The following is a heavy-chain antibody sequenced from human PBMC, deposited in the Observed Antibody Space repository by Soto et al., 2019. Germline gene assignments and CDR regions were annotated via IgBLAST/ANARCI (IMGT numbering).Heavy chain of an antibody. CDR3: AKPIFLEWLIGDSYYYGMDV. Sequence: GGSLRLSCAASGFTFSSYAMSWVRQAPGKGLEWVSAISGSGGSTYYADSVKGRFTISRDNSKNTLYLQMNSLRAEDTAVYYCAKPIFLEWLIGDSYYYGMDVWGQGTTVTVSS. D-gene: IGHD3-3*01. CDR1: GFTFSSYA. J-gene: IGHJ6*02. V-gene: IGHV3-23*01. CDR2: ISGSGGST.